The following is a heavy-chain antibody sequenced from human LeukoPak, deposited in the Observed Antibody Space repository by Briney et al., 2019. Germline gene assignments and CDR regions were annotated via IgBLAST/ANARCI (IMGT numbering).Heavy chain of an antibody. CDR2: IYSGGST. J-gene: IGHJ4*02. CDR3: ARDLYSSSSFAPLRY. Sequence: GGSLRLSCAASGFTVSSNYMSWVRQAPGKGLEWVSVIYSGGSTYYADSVKGRFTISRDNSKNTLYLQMNSLRAEDTAVYYCARDLYSSSSFAPLRYWGQGTLVTVS. CDR1: GFTVSSNY. D-gene: IGHD6-6*01. V-gene: IGHV3-66*02.